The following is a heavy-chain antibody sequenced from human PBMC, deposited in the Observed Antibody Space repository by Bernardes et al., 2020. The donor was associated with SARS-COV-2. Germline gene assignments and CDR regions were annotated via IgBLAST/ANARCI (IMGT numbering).Heavy chain of an antibody. CDR2: IYSSGTT. J-gene: IGHJ6*02. D-gene: IGHD2-8*01. V-gene: IGHV4-59*08. Sequence: SETLSLTCTVSGDSSKYYYWSWIRQTPGKGLEWIGCIYSSGTTTYNPSLKSRVTISIDTSQNQFSLRLTSVTAADTAIYYCARHRKSCTNGVCQTYYYFALDGWGPGTTVTVSS. CDR1: GDSSKYYY. CDR3: ARHRKSCTNGVCQTYYYFALDG.